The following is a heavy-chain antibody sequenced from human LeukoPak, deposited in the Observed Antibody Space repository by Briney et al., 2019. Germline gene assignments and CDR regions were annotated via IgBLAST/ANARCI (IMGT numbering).Heavy chain of an antibody. D-gene: IGHD1-1*01. J-gene: IGHJ5*02. V-gene: IGHV3-53*01. Sequence: GGSLRLSCAASGFTVSSNYMSWIRQAPGKGLEWVSVIYSGGSTYYADSVKGRFTISRDNSKNTLYLQMNSLRAEDTAVYYCARGGYTVWFDPWGQGTLVTVSS. CDR1: GFTVSSNY. CDR3: ARGGYTVWFDP. CDR2: IYSGGST.